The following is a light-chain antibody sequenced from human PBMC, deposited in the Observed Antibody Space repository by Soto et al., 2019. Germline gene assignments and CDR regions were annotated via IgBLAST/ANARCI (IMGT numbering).Light chain of an antibody. CDR1: QGISNY. J-gene: IGKJ1*01. CDR2: AAS. CDR3: QKYNNARWT. Sequence: DIQMTQSPSSLSASVGDRVTITCRASQGISNYLAWYQQKPGKVPKLLIYAASTLKSGVPSRFSGSGSGTDFALTISSLQPEDVATYYCQKYNNARWTFGQGTKVEIK. V-gene: IGKV1-27*01.